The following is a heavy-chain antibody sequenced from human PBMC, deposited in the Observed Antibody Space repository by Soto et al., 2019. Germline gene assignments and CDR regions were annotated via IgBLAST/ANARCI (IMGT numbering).Heavy chain of an antibody. CDR1: GFTFNIYA. Sequence: GGSLRLSCAASGFTFNIYAMSWVRQAPGKGLEWVSAISGSGGGTYYADSVKGRFTISRDNSNNTLYLQMNSLRVEDTAVYYCAKLYVGSADYWGQGALVTVSS. D-gene: IGHD1-26*01. V-gene: IGHV3-23*01. CDR3: AKLYVGSADY. CDR2: ISGSGGGT. J-gene: IGHJ4*02.